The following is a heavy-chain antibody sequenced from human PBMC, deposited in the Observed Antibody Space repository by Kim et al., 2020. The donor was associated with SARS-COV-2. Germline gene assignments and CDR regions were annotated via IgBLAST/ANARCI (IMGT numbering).Heavy chain of an antibody. J-gene: IGHJ3*01. Sequence: YAGSVKGRITISRENSKHTLDLEMNNVRAEDTAVYYCGKDPSGRETGGVDVWGQGTMVSVSS. D-gene: IGHD2-21*01. V-gene: IGHV3-23*03. CDR3: GKDPSGRETGGVDV.